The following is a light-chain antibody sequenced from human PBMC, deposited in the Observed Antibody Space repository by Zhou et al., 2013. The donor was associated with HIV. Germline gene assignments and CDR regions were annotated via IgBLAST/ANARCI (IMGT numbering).Light chain of an antibody. CDR3: QQLFFYPLT. CDR2: ASS. J-gene: IGKJ4*01. V-gene: IGKV1-8*01. CDR1: QDISNC. Sequence: AIRMTQSPSSLSASTGNRVTISCRASQDISNCLAWYQQKPGRAPNLLIYASSTLQTGAPSRFSGSGSGTNFSLTIDCLQSEDLATYYCQQLFFYPLTFGGGTTV.